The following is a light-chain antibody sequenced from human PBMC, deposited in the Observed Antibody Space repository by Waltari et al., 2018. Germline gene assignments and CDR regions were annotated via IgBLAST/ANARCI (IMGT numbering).Light chain of an antibody. CDR3: QQSYSSPPT. V-gene: IGKV1-39*01. Sequence: DIQMTQSPSSLSASVGDRVTITCRASQSISIYLNWYQQKPGKAPKLLIYAASSLQGGVPSRFSGSGSWTDFTLTISSLQPEDFATYYCQQSYSSPPTFGQGTKVEIK. CDR2: AAS. J-gene: IGKJ1*01. CDR1: QSISIY.